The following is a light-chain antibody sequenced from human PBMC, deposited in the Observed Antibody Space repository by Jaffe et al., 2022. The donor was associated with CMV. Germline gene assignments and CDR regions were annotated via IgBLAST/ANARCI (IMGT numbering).Light chain of an antibody. CDR3: QQYYNWPWT. V-gene: IGKV3-15*01. CDR2: DSS. CDR1: QSVSSN. Sequence: EIVMTQSPATLSVSPGERATLSCWASQSVSSNLAWYQQKPGQAPRLLIYDSSTRAIGIPARFSGSGSETEFTLTISSLQSEDFAVYYCQQYYNWPWTFGQGTKVEIK. J-gene: IGKJ1*01.